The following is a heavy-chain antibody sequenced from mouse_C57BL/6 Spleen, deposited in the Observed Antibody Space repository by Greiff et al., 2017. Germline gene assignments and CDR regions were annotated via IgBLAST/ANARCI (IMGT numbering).Heavy chain of an antibody. CDR2: IDPSDSET. V-gene: IGHV1-52*01. CDR1: GYTFTSSW. CDR3: ARSVRYFDV. J-gene: IGHJ1*03. Sequence: QVQLQQPGAELVRPGSSVKLSCKASGYTFTSSWMHWVKQRPIQGLEWIGHIDPSDSETHYNQKFKDKATLTVDKSSSTAYMQLSSLTSEDSAVYYCARSVRYFDVWGTGTTVTVSS.